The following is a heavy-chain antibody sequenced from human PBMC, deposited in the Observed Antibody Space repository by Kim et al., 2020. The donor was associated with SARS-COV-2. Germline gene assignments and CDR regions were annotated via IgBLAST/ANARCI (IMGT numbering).Heavy chain of an antibody. V-gene: IGHV4-34*01. CDR1: GGSFSGYY. CDR3: ARAVYYGSGSYYPPRYYGMDV. CDR2: INHSGST. Sequence: SETLSLTCAVYGGSFSGYYWSWIRQPPGKGLEWIGEINHSGSTNYNPSLKSRVTISVDTSKNQFSLKLSSVTAADTAAYYCARAVYYGSGSYYPPRYYGMDVWGQGTTVTVSS. D-gene: IGHD3-10*01. J-gene: IGHJ6*02.